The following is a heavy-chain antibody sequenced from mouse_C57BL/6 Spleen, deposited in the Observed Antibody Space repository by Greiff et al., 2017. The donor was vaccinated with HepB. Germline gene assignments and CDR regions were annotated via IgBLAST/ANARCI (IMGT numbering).Heavy chain of an antibody. CDR2: ISSGGDYI. Sequence: EVKLVESGEGLVKPGGSLKLSCAASGFTFSSYAMSWVRQTPEKRLEWVAYISSGGDYIYYADTVKGRFTISRDNARNTLYLQMSSLKSEDTAMYYCTRASYYGSSYFDYWGQGTTLTVSS. CDR3: TRASYYGSSYFDY. D-gene: IGHD1-1*01. V-gene: IGHV5-9-1*02. CDR1: GFTFSSYA. J-gene: IGHJ2*01.